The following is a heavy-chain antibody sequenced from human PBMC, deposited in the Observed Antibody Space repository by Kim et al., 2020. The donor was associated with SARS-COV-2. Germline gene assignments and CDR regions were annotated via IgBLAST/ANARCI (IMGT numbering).Heavy chain of an antibody. V-gene: IGHV3-23*01. Sequence: GGSLRLSCAASGFTFSSYAMSWVRQAPGKGLEWVSAISGSGGSTYYADSVKGRFTISRDNSKNTLYLQMNSLRAEDTAVYYCAASPRRYSSSWTYYYGMDVWGQGTTVTVSS. J-gene: IGHJ6*02. CDR1: GFTFSSYA. D-gene: IGHD6-13*01. CDR3: AASPRRYSSSWTYYYGMDV. CDR2: ISGSGGST.